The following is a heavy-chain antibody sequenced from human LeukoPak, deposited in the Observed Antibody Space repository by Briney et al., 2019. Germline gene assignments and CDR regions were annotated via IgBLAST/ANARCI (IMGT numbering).Heavy chain of an antibody. CDR1: GFSFSNYG. Sequence: GGSLRLSCAASGFSFSNYGLDWVRQAPGKGLEWVAGVSHDGSKKDYTDSVRGRFTISRDNSKNTLYLQMNSLRAEDTAVYYCAPPPGAHWGQGTLVTVSS. CDR3: APPPGAH. V-gene: IGHV3-30*03. J-gene: IGHJ4*02. D-gene: IGHD3-10*01. CDR2: VSHDGSKK.